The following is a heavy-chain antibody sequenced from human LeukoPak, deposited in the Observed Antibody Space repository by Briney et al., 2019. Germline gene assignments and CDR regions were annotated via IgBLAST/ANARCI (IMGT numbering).Heavy chain of an antibody. CDR1: GFTFSSYG. J-gene: IGHJ4*02. CDR2: IWYDGSNK. D-gene: IGHD1-26*01. V-gene: IGHV3-33*06. CDR3: AKDAGSGSYYIDY. Sequence: GRSLRLSCAASGFTFSSYGMHWVRQAPGKGLEWVAVIWYDGSNKYYADSVKGRFTISRDNSKNTLYLQMNSLRAEDTAVYYCAKDAGSGSYYIDYWGQGNLVTVSS.